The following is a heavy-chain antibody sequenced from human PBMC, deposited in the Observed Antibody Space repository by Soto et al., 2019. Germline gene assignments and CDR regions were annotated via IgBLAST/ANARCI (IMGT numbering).Heavy chain of an antibody. V-gene: IGHV1-8*01. CDR3: ARERSGHNDY. J-gene: IGHJ4*02. CDR2: MNPNSGNT. D-gene: IGHD3-3*01. Sequence: QVQLVQSGAAVKKPGASVKVSCKASGYTFTSYDINWVRQANGQGLEWMGWMNPNSGNTGYAQKVQGRVTMTRNTSISTAYMELSSLRYEDTAVYYCARERSGHNDYWGQGTLVTVAS. CDR1: GYTFTSYD.